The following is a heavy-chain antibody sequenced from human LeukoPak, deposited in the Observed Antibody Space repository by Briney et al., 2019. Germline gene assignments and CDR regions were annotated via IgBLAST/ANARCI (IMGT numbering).Heavy chain of an antibody. D-gene: IGHD6-13*01. CDR1: GYTFTSYD. J-gene: IGHJ5*02. V-gene: IGHV1-2*02. CDR2: INPNSGRT. Sequence: ASVKVSCKASGYTFTSYDINWVRQAPGQGLEWMGWINPNSGRTSYARNFQGRVIMTRDPSINTAYMELSGLTSNDTAVYYCARTREYSSSWYFPPFDPWGQGTLVTISS. CDR3: ARTREYSSSWYFPPFDP.